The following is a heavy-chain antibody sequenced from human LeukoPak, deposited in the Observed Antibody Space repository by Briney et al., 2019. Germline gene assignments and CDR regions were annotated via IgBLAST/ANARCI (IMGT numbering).Heavy chain of an antibody. CDR3: AGSSGWYAPFDY. CDR2: IWYDGSNK. J-gene: IGHJ4*02. CDR1: GFTFSSYG. D-gene: IGHD6-19*01. Sequence: SGRSLRLSCAASGFTFSSYGMHWVRQAPGNGLAWVAVIWYDGSNKYYADSVKGRFTISRDNSKNTLYLQMNSLRADDTAVYYCAGSSGWYAPFDYWGQGTLVTVSS. V-gene: IGHV3-33*01.